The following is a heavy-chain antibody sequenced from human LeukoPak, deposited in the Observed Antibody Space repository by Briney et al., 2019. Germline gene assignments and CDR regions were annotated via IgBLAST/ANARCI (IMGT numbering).Heavy chain of an antibody. V-gene: IGHV4-39*01. D-gene: IGHD6-6*01. J-gene: IGHJ4*02. CDR1: GGSISSSSYY. Sequence: SETLSLTCTVSGGSISSSSYYWGWIRQPPGKGLEWIGSIYYSGSTYYNPSLKSRVTISVDTSKNQFSLKLSSVTAADTAVYYCARPSSIAALHYFDYWGQGILVTVSS. CDR2: IYYSGST. CDR3: ARPSSIAALHYFDY.